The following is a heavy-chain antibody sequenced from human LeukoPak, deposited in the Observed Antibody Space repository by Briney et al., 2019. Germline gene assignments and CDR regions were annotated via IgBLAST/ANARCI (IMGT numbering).Heavy chain of an antibody. V-gene: IGHV4-39*01. CDR1: GVSVTTSGYY. CDR3: ASGAPKWFGESIYY. D-gene: IGHD3-10*01. Sequence: SETLSLTCTVFGVSVTTSGYYGAWIRQPPGRGLEWIGSISYSGITYYKPSLRGRVTISGDTAKNQFSLKLSSVTAADTAVYYCASGAPKWFGESIYYWGQGTLVTVSS. J-gene: IGHJ4*02. CDR2: ISYSGIT.